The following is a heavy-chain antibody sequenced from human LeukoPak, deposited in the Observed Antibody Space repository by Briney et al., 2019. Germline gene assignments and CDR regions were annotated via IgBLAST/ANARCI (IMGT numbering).Heavy chain of an antibody. Sequence: SQTLSLTCTVSGGSISSGGYYWSWIRQHPGKGLEWIGYIYYSGSTYYNPSLKSRVTISVDTSKNQFSLELSSVTAADTAVYYCARCAIRNDAFDIWGQGTMVTVSS. CDR1: GGSISSGGYY. J-gene: IGHJ3*02. CDR3: ARCAIRNDAFDI. D-gene: IGHD2-2*02. CDR2: IYYSGST. V-gene: IGHV4-31*03.